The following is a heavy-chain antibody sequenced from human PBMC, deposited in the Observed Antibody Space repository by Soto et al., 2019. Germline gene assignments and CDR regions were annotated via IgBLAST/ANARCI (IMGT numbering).Heavy chain of an antibody. V-gene: IGHV3-30-3*01. D-gene: IGHD3-16*01. J-gene: IGHJ4*02. CDR2: ISFDGSNK. Sequence: QVQLVESGGGVVQPGRSLRLSCAASGFIFSSYNMYWVRQAPGKGLEWVSIISFDGSNKYYADSVKGRCSISRDNSKNTVFLQVDSLRAKDTAIYYFVSQVGVDSWGQGTLVTVSS. CDR1: GFIFSSYN. CDR3: VSQVGVDS.